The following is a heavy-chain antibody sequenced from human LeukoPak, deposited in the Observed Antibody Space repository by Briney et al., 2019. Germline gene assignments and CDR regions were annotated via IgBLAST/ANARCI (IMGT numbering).Heavy chain of an antibody. Sequence: GGSLRLSCAASGFTFSSYAMSWVRQAPGKGLEWVSAISGSGGSTYYADSVKGRFTISRDNSKNTLYLQMNSLRAEDTAVYYCANLNSGSYYNPSDYWGQGTLVTVSS. J-gene: IGHJ4*02. CDR1: GFTFSSYA. V-gene: IGHV3-23*01. D-gene: IGHD3-10*01. CDR2: ISGSGGST. CDR3: ANLNSGSYYNPSDY.